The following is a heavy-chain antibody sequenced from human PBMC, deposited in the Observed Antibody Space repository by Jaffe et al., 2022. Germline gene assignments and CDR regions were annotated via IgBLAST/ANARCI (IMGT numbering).Heavy chain of an antibody. CDR3: ARDAFWYFDL. V-gene: IGHV4-61*02. J-gene: IGHJ2*01. CDR2: IYTSGST. CDR1: GGSISSGSYY. Sequence: QVQLQESGPGLVKPSQTLSLTCTVSGGSISSGSYYWSWIRQPAGKGLEWIGRIYTSGSTNYNPSLKSRVTISVDTSKNQFSLKLSSVTAADTAVYYCARDAFWYFDLWGRGTLVTVSS.